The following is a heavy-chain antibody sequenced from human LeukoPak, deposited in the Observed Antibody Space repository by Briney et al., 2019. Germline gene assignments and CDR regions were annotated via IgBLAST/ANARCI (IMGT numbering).Heavy chain of an antibody. CDR2: ISYDGSNK. V-gene: IGHV3-30-3*01. CDR3: AREGGSYYDP. CDR1: GFTFSSYA. J-gene: IGHJ5*02. Sequence: PGNSLRLSCAASGFTFSSYAMHWVRQAPGKGLEWVAVISYDGSNKYYADSVKGRFTISRDNSKNTLYLQMNSLRAEDTAVYYCAREGGSYYDPWGQGTLVTVSS. D-gene: IGHD1-26*01.